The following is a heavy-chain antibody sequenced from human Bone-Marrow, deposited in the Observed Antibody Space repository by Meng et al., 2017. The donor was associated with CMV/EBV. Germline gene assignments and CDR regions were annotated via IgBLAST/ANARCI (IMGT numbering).Heavy chain of an antibody. Sequence: SVKVSCKASGYTFTSYGISWVRQAPGQGLEWMGGINPIFGTANYAERFQGRVTITTDESTSTAYMELSSLRSEDTAVYYCASGARDVLRFSEWVLTNWGQGTLVTVSS. CDR2: INPIFGTA. CDR1: GYTFTSYG. J-gene: IGHJ4*02. D-gene: IGHD3-3*01. CDR3: ASGARDVLRFSEWVLTN. V-gene: IGHV1-69*05.